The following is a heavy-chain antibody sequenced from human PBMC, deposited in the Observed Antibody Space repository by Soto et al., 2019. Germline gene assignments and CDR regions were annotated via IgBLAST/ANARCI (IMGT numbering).Heavy chain of an antibody. Sequence: GASVKVSCKASGYTFTSYYMHWVRQAPGQGLEWMGIINPSGGSTSYAQKFQGRVAMTRDTSTSTVYMELSSLRSKDTAVYYCARDSPIGSTFSGYDAIDSWGQGTLVTVSS. CDR3: ARDSPIGSTFSGYDAIDS. CDR1: GYTFTSYY. D-gene: IGHD5-12*01. CDR2: INPSGGST. V-gene: IGHV1-46*01. J-gene: IGHJ4*02.